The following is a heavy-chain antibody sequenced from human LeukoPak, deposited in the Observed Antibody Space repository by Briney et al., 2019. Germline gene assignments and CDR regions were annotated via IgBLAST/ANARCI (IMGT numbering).Heavy chain of an antibody. CDR1: GFTFSAYA. D-gene: IGHD6-25*01. CDR2: ISASGSST. V-gene: IGHV3-23*01. Sequence: GGSLRFSCVASGFTFSAYAMSWVRQAPGKGLERVSGISASGSSTYYADSVEGRFTISRDNSKNTLYLQMNSLRAEDTAVYYCAKHLGWGPSGSNWFDPWGQGTLVTVSS. J-gene: IGHJ5*02. CDR3: AKHLGWGPSGSNWFDP.